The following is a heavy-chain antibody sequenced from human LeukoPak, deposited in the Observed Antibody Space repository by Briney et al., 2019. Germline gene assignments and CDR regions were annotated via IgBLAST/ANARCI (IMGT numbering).Heavy chain of an antibody. Sequence: GGSLRLSCAASGFTVSSNYMSWVRQAPGKGLEWVSVIYSGGSTYYADSVKGRFTISRDNSKNTLYLQMNSLRAEDTAVYYCARSDESYGDLHYWGQGTLVTVSS. J-gene: IGHJ4*02. V-gene: IGHV3-66*01. D-gene: IGHD4-17*01. CDR2: IYSGGST. CDR3: ARSDESYGDLHY. CDR1: GFTVSSNY.